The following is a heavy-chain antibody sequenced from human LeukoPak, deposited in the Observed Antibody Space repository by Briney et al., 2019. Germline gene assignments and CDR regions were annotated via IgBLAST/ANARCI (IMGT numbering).Heavy chain of an antibody. Sequence: ASVKVSCKASGYTFTSYDINWVRQATGQGLEWMGWMNPNSGNTGYAQKFQGRVTMTRNTSISTAYMELSSLRSEDTAVYYCATLWVGKERLLSDMDVWGKGTTVTVSS. J-gene: IGHJ6*03. V-gene: IGHV1-8*01. D-gene: IGHD3-3*01. CDR3: ATLWVGKERLLSDMDV. CDR2: MNPNSGNT. CDR1: GYTFTSYD.